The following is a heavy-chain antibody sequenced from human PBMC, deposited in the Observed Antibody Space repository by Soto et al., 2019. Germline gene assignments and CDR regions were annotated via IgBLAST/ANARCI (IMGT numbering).Heavy chain of an antibody. CDR1: GFTFTNYL. Sequence: EVQLLESGGDLVQPGGPLRLPCAASGFTFTNYLMTWVRQAPGKGLEWVSSIDKSGGDTYYADSVKGRFTISRDNSKNTLYLQMNGLRAEDTALYYCAKDTYSRSWYFWGQGTLVTVSS. D-gene: IGHD2-2*01. CDR2: IDKSGGDT. CDR3: AKDTYSRSWYF. J-gene: IGHJ4*02. V-gene: IGHV3-23*05.